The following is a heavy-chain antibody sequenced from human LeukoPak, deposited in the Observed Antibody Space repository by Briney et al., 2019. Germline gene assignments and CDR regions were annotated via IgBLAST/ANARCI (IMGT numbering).Heavy chain of an antibody. CDR1: GFIFSSYN. D-gene: IGHD2-2*01. V-gene: IGHV3-21*01. Sequence: NPGGSLRLSCAASGFIFSSYNMNWVRQAPGKGLEWVSSISSSSTYIYYGDSVKGRFSISRDNAKNSLYLQMNSLRAEDTAVYYCARDSVVPADRYHYYYMDVWGKGTTVTVSS. J-gene: IGHJ6*03. CDR3: ARDSVVPADRYHYYYMDV. CDR2: ISSSSTYI.